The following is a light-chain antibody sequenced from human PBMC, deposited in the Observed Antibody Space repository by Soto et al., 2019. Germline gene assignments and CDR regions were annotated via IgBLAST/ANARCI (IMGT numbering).Light chain of an antibody. J-gene: IGKJ5*01. CDR3: QQRSNWPPSIT. CDR1: QSVTIY. CDR2: DAS. Sequence: EIVLTQSPATLSLSPGERANISCRASQSVTIYLAWYQQKPGQAPRLLIYDASDRATGIPARFSGSGSGTDFTLTISSLEPEDFAVYYCQQRSNWPPSITFGQGTRLEIK. V-gene: IGKV3-11*01.